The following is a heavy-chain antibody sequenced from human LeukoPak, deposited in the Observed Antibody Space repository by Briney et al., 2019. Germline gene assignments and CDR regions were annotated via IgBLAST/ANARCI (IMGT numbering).Heavy chain of an antibody. CDR3: ARFRDSTPVSTDAFDI. Sequence: SQTLSLTCAISGDSVSSNTAAWNWIRQSPSRGLEWLARTYYRSKWHNDYAASVKSRITNSADTSKNQFSLQLSSVTPEDTAVYFCARFRDSTPVSTDAFDIWGQGTMVTVSS. J-gene: IGHJ3*02. V-gene: IGHV6-1*01. D-gene: IGHD2-15*01. CDR2: TYYRSKWHN. CDR1: GDSVSSNTAA.